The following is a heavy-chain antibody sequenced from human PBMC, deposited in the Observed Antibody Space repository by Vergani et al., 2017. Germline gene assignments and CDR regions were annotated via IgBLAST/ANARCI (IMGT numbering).Heavy chain of an antibody. Sequence: QVQLVQSGAEVKKPGSSVKVSCKASGGTFSSYAISWVRQAPGQGLEWMGGIIPIFGTANYAQKFQGRVTITADESTSTAYMELSSLRSEDKAVYYCARGAYRHYYYDSSGYYLDYWGQGTLVTVSS. V-gene: IGHV1-69*01. J-gene: IGHJ4*02. D-gene: IGHD3-22*01. CDR3: ARGAYRHYYYDSSGYYLDY. CDR2: IIPIFGTA. CDR1: GGTFSSYA.